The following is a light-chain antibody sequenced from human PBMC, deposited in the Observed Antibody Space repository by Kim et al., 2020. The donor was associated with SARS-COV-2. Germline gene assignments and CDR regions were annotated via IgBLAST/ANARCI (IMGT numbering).Light chain of an antibody. CDR3: GTWDSSLSAAV. J-gene: IGLJ7*01. V-gene: IGLV1-51*01. Sequence: GQKVNITCSGSCSNIGNNYVSWYQQLPGTAPKVLIYDNNKRPSGIPDRFSGSKSGTSATLGITGLQTGDEADYYCGTWDSSLSAAVFGGGTQLTVL. CDR2: DNN. CDR1: CSNIGNNY.